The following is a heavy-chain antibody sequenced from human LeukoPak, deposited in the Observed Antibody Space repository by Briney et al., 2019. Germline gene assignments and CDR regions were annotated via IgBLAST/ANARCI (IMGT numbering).Heavy chain of an antibody. D-gene: IGHD2/OR15-2a*01. CDR1: GGSFSSYY. V-gene: IGHV4-59*13. J-gene: IGHJ3*01. Sequence: SETLSLTCIVSGGSFSSYYWSWIPQPPGKGLVGIVYIYYSGSTNYNPSLKSRVTISLDTSKNQFSLKLSSVTAADTAIYYCARVLSRYYLDLWGQGTMVTVSS. CDR2: IYYSGST. CDR3: ARVLSRYYLDL.